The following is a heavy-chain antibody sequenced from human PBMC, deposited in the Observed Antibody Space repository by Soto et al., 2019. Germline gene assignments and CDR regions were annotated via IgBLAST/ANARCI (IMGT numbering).Heavy chain of an antibody. V-gene: IGHV4-59*01. Sequence: QVQLQESGPGLVKPSETLSLTCTVSGGSISSYYWSWIRQPPGKGLEWIGYIDYSGSTNYNPSLKSRVTRSVDTSKNQFSLKLSSVTAADTAVYYCARTPPYNWNTNWFDPWGQGTLVTVSS. CDR1: GGSISSYY. CDR3: ARTPPYNWNTNWFDP. J-gene: IGHJ5*02. CDR2: IDYSGST. D-gene: IGHD1-20*01.